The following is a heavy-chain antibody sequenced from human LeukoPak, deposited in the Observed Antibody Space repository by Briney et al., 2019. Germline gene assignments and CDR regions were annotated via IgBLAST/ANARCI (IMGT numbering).Heavy chain of an antibody. D-gene: IGHD6-13*01. CDR3: AKSSSSWYENPDY. V-gene: IGHV3-23*01. J-gene: IGHJ4*02. CDR2: ISGSGTST. Sequence: GGSLRLSCTASGYTFNSYAMSWVRQAPGKGLEWVSGISGSGTSTYYADSVKGRFTISRDNSKNTLYLQMNSLKAEDTAVYYCAKSSSSWYENPDYWGQGTLVTVSS. CDR1: GYTFNSYA.